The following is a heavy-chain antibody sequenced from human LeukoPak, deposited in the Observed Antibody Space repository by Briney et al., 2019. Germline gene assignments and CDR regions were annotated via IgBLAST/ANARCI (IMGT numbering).Heavy chain of an antibody. CDR1: GFTFSSYI. J-gene: IGHJ4*02. CDR3: AKLYLSEPFDY. Sequence: PGGSLRLSCAASGFTFSSYILSWVRQAPGKGLEWVSSISGSGDPRHYADSVKGRFTISRDNSRDTLYLQMNTLRAEDTAVYFCAKLYLSEPFDYWGQGTPVTVSP. D-gene: IGHD2-8*01. V-gene: IGHV3-23*01. CDR2: ISGSGDPR.